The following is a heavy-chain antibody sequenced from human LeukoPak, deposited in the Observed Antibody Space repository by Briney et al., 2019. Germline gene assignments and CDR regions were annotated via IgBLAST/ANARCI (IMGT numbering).Heavy chain of an antibody. D-gene: IGHD6-19*01. CDR2: INPNSGGT. V-gene: IGHV1-2*02. CDR3: ARGTLTQWLVRGLNY. Sequence: ASVKVSCKASGYTFTGYYMHWVRQAPGQGLEWMGWINPNSGGTNYAQKFQGRVTMTRDTSISTAYMELSRLRSDDTAVYYCARGTLTQWLVRGLNYWGQGTLVTVSS. J-gene: IGHJ4*02. CDR1: GYTFTGYY.